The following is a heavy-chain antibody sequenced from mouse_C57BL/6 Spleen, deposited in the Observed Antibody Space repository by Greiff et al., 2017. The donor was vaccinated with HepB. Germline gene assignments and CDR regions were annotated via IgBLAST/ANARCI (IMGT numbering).Heavy chain of an antibody. CDR3: ARQVYYGYDEGYAMDY. CDR1: GFSLSTSGMG. V-gene: IGHV8-12*01. Sequence: QVQLKESGPGILQSSQTLSLTCSFSGFSLSTSGMGVSWIRQPSGKGLEWLAHIYWDDDKRYNPSLKSRLTISKDTSRNQVFLKITSVDTADTATYYCARQVYYGYDEGYAMDYWGQGTSVTVSS. J-gene: IGHJ4*01. CDR2: IYWDDDK. D-gene: IGHD2-2*01.